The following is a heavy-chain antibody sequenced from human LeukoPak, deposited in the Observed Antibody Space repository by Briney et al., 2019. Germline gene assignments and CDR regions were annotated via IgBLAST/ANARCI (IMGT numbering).Heavy chain of an antibody. CDR1: GYTFTSYA. Sequence: SVKVSCKASGYTFTSYAMNWVRQAPGQGLEWMGRIIPILGIANYAQKFQGRVTITADKSTSTAYMELSSLRSEDTAVYYCAREQHAAAGDYWGQGTLVTVSS. V-gene: IGHV1-69*04. J-gene: IGHJ4*02. CDR3: AREQHAAAGDY. D-gene: IGHD6-13*01. CDR2: IIPILGIA.